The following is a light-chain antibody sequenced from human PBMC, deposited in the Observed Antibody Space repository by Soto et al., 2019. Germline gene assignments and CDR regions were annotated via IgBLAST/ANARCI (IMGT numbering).Light chain of an antibody. CDR1: QSISNF. V-gene: IGKV1-39*01. J-gene: IGKJ1*01. Sequence: EIQMTQSPSFLSASAGDRVTIFCRASQSISNFLHWYQQKPGKASKLLIYAASKLESGVPPRFGGSGSGTDFTLTISSLQPEDFATYYCQQSYRNPRTFGLGTRVEIK. CDR2: AAS. CDR3: QQSYRNPRT.